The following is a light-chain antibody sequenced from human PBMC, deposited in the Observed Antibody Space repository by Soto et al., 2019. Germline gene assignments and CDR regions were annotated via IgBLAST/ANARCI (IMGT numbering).Light chain of an antibody. Sequence: EIVITQSPATLSVSSGEGITLYCRASESVKNHLAWYQHKPGQSPRLLIYDASTRATGVPARFSAGGSGTEFTLVISSLQSEDAAVYFCQEYNAWPPGTFGQGTKVELK. CDR1: ESVKNH. CDR2: DAS. J-gene: IGKJ1*01. V-gene: IGKV3D-15*01. CDR3: QEYNAWPPGT.